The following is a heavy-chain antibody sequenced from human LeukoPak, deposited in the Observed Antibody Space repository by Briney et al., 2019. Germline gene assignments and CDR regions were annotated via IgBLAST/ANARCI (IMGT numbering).Heavy chain of an antibody. J-gene: IGHJ5*02. CDR3: ASYVDTARPERNYNWFDP. V-gene: IGHV4-39*07. Sequence: PSETLSLTCTVSGGSISSSSYYWGWIRQPPGKGLEWIGSIYYSGSTYYNPSLKSRVTISVDTSKNQFSLKLSSVTAADTAVYYCASYVDTARPERNYNWFDPWGQGTLVTVSS. CDR2: IYYSGST. CDR1: GGSISSSSYY. D-gene: IGHD5-18*01.